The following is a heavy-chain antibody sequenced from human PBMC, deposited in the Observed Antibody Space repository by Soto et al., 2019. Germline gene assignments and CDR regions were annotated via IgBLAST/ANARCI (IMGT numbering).Heavy chain of an antibody. J-gene: IGHJ4*02. CDR3: ARDTFIAAAGAFDY. CDR2: IYHSGST. D-gene: IGHD6-13*01. Sequence: SETLSLTCAVSGGYISSGGYSWSWIRQPPGKGLEWIGYIYHSGSTYYNPSLKSRVTISVDRSKNQFSLQLNSVTPEDTAVYYCARDTFIAAAGAFDYWGQGTLVTVSS. V-gene: IGHV4-30-2*01. CDR1: GGYISSGGYS.